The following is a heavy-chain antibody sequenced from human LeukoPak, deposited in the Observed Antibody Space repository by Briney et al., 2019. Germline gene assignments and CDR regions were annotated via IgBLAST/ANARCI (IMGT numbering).Heavy chain of an antibody. CDR2: ISSNGGST. V-gene: IGHV3-64*01. CDR1: GFTFSSYA. Sequence: GGSLRLSCAASGFTFSSYAMHWVRQAPGKGLEYVSAISSNGGSTYYANSVKGRFTISRDNSKNTLYLQMGSLRAEDMAVYYCAKVYLPPYYDSSGYYLDYWGQGTLVTVSS. D-gene: IGHD3-22*01. J-gene: IGHJ4*02. CDR3: AKVYLPPYYDSSGYYLDY.